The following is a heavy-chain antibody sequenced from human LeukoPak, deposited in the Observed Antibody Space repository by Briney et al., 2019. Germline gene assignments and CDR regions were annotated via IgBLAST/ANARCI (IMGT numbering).Heavy chain of an antibody. CDR2: INSDGSST. Sequence: PGGSLRLSCAASGFTFSSYWMHWVRQAPGKGLVWVSRINSDGSSTSYADSVKGRFTISRDNAKNTLYLQMNSLRAEDTAVYYCARDQLLEWFNYYYGMDVWGQGTTVTVSS. D-gene: IGHD3-3*01. CDR3: ARDQLLEWFNYYYGMDV. CDR1: GFTFSSYW. J-gene: IGHJ6*02. V-gene: IGHV3-74*01.